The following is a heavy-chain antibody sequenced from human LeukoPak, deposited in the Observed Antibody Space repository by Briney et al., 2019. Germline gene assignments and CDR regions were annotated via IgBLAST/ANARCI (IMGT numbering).Heavy chain of an antibody. Sequence: GGSLRLSCAASGFTFSSYSMNWVRQAPGKGLEWVSSISSSSSYIYYADSVKGRFTTSRDNAKNSLYLQMNSLRAEDTAVYYCARVGNAYYYGSGSLDYWGQGTLVTVSS. CDR1: GFTFSSYS. CDR2: ISSSSSYI. CDR3: ARVGNAYYYGSGSLDY. V-gene: IGHV3-21*01. J-gene: IGHJ4*02. D-gene: IGHD3-10*01.